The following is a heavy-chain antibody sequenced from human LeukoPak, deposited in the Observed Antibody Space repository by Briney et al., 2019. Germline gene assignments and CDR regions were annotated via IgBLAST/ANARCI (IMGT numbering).Heavy chain of an antibody. CDR1: GYTFAKYA. Sequence: GASVKVSCKASGYTFAKYAIHWVRQAPGQRLEWMGWINAGNGNTRYSQKFQGGVTITRDTSASTAYMELSSLRSEDTAVHYCARSILVVPVASHYNYGVDVWGQGTTVTVSS. J-gene: IGHJ6*02. D-gene: IGHD2-2*01. CDR3: ARSILVVPVASHYNYGVDV. V-gene: IGHV1-3*01. CDR2: INAGNGNT.